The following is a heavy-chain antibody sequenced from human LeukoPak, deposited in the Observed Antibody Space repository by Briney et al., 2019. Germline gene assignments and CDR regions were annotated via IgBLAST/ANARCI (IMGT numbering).Heavy chain of an antibody. CDR1: GYTFTSYD. V-gene: IGHV1-8*01. CDR2: MNPNSGNT. D-gene: IGHD3-10*01. Sequence: ASVKVSCKASGYTFTSYDINWVRQATGQGLEWMGWMNPNSGNTGYAQKFQGRVTMTRNTSISTAYMELRSLRSDDTAVYYCARDVGSYYGSGSSPYYWGQGTLVTVSS. CDR3: ARDVGSYYGSGSSPYY. J-gene: IGHJ4*02.